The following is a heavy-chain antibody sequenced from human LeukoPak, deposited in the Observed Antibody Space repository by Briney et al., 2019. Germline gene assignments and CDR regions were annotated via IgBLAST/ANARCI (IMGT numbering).Heavy chain of an antibody. CDR3: AKDWGSSDWYNWFDP. J-gene: IGHJ5*02. CDR1: GFTFSSYG. Sequence: EGSLRLSCAASGFTFSSYGMHWVRQAPGKGLEWVAVISYDGSNKYYADSVKGRFTISRDNSKNTLYLQMNSLRVEDTAVYYCAKDWGSSDWYNWFDPWGQGTLVTVSS. V-gene: IGHV3-30*18. CDR2: ISYDGSNK. D-gene: IGHD6-19*01.